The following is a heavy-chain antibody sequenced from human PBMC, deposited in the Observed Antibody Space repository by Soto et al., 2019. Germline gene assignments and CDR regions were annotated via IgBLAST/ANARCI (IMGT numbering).Heavy chain of an antibody. J-gene: IGHJ5*02. CDR3: AKDWGSSGWFNWFDP. V-gene: IGHV3-30*18. CDR2: ISYNGNSQ. D-gene: IGHD6-19*01. CDR1: GFSVSSSG. Sequence: QVQLVESGGGVVQPGTSLRVSCEASGFSVSSSGMHWVRQVPGKGLEWVAMISYNGNSQHSGDSVRGRFTISRDTSKNTMYLQMNSPRPEDTAIYYCAKDWGSSGWFNWFDPWGQGTLVTVSS.